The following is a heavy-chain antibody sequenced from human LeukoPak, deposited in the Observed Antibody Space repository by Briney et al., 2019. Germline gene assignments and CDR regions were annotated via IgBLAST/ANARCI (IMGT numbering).Heavy chain of an antibody. D-gene: IGHD2-2*01. CDR1: GFTFSSYS. CDR2: ISSSSSYI. J-gene: IGHJ5*02. Sequence: GGSLRLSCAASGFTFSSYSMNWVRQAPGKGLEWVSSISSSSSYIYYADSVKGRFTISRDNAKNSLYLQMNSLRAEDTAVYYCASSPIVVVPAASLSGKNWFDPWGQGTLVTVSS. V-gene: IGHV3-21*01. CDR3: ASSPIVVVPAASLSGKNWFDP.